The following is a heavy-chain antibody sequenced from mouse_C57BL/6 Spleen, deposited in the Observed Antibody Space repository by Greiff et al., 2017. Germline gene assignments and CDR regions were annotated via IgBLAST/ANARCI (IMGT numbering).Heavy chain of an antibody. J-gene: IGHJ2*01. CDR3: AREGGYDYGFDY. D-gene: IGHD2-4*01. CDR2: ISYDGSN. Sequence: EVQLQQSGPGLVKPSQSLSLTCSVTGYSITSGYYWNWIRQFPGNKLEWMGYISYDGSNNYNPSLKNRISITRDTSKNQFFLKLNSVTTEDTATYYCAREGGYDYGFDYWGQGTTLTVSS. V-gene: IGHV3-6*01. CDR1: GYSITSGYY.